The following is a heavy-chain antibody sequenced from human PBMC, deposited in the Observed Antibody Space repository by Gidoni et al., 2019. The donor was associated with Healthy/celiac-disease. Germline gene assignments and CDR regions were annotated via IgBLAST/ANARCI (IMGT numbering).Heavy chain of an antibody. V-gene: IGHV3-30*18. D-gene: IGHD2-2*02. Sequence: QVQLVESGGGVVQPGRSLRLSCAASGFTFSSYGMHWVRQAPGKGLEWVAVISHDGSNKYYADSVKGRFTISRDNSKNTLYLQMNSLRAEDTAVYYCAKDRPLCSSTSCYTGGLDYWGQGTLVTVSS. J-gene: IGHJ4*02. CDR1: GFTFSSYG. CDR3: AKDRPLCSSTSCYTGGLDY. CDR2: ISHDGSNK.